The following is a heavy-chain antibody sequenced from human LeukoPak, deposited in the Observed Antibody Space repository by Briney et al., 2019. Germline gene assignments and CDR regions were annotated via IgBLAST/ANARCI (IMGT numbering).Heavy chain of an antibody. Sequence: ASVKVSCKASGYTFTSYDINWVRQATGQGLEWMGWMNPNSGNTGYAQKFQGRVTMTRNTSISTAYMELSSLRSEDKAVYYCARGQRIVVVVAATGVSDAFDIWGQGTMVTVSS. D-gene: IGHD2-15*01. V-gene: IGHV1-8*01. CDR2: MNPNSGNT. CDR1: GYTFTSYD. J-gene: IGHJ3*02. CDR3: ARGQRIVVVVAATGVSDAFDI.